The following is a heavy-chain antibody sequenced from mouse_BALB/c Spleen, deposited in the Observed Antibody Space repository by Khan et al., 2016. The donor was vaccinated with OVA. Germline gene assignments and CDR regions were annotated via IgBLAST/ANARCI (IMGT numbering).Heavy chain of an antibody. D-gene: IGHD3-3*01. CDR2: ISYSGNI. CDR1: GYSIASDYA. Sequence: EVQLQESGPGLVKPSQSLSLTCTVTGYSIASDYAWNWLRQFPGNKLEWMGFISYSGNINYNPSLKSRISITRDTSKNQFFLQLNSVTSEDTATYYCARVCGGDLDYWGQGTTLTVSS. V-gene: IGHV3-2*02. J-gene: IGHJ2*01. CDR3: ARVCGGDLDY.